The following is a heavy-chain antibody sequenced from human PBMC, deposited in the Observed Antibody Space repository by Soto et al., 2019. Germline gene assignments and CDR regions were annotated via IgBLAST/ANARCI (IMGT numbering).Heavy chain of an antibody. D-gene: IGHD3-22*01. Sequence: PGGSLRLSWAASGFTFSSYSMNWVRQAPGKGLEWVSSISSSSSYIYYADSVKGRFTISRDNAKNSLYLQMNSLRAEDTAVYYCARDPPRYDSSGYYYGPWGQGTLVTVSS. V-gene: IGHV3-21*01. CDR3: ARDPPRYDSSGYYYGP. J-gene: IGHJ4*02. CDR2: ISSSSSYI. CDR1: GFTFSSYS.